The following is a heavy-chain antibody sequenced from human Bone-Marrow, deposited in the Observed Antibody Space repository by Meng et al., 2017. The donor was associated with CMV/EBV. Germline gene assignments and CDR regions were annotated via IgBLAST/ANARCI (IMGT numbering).Heavy chain of an antibody. CDR3: ARVSPGKLELKSRQFFQH. D-gene: IGHD1-7*01. CDR2: INPNSGGT. J-gene: IGHJ1*01. CDR1: GYTFTSYY. Sequence: ASVKVSCKASGYTFTSYYMNWVRQAPGQGLEWMGWINPNSGGTNYAQKFQGRVTMTRDTSISTAYMELSRLRSDDTAVYYCARVSPGKLELKSRQFFQHWGQGTLVTVSS. V-gene: IGHV1-2*02.